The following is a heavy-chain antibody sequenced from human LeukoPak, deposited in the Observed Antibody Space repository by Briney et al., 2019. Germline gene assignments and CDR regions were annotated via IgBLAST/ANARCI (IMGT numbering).Heavy chain of an antibody. CDR1: GFTLSNYA. D-gene: IGHD2-15*01. Sequence: GGSLRLSCTASGFTLSNYAMSWVRQGPGKGLEWVSAIAVTGGTYHADSVRGRLTISRDSSKNTLYLQMSSLRAEDAGVYYCAKDSAALRLDPWGQGTLVTVSS. V-gene: IGHV3-23*01. CDR2: IAVTGGT. J-gene: IGHJ5*02. CDR3: AKDSAALRLDP.